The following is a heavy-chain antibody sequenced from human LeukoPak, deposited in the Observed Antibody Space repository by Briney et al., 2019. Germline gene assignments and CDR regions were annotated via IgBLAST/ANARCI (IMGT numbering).Heavy chain of an antibody. V-gene: IGHV3-15*01. Sequence: PGGSLRLSCAASGFTFSNAWMSWVRQAPGKGLEWVGRIKSKTDGGTTVYAAAVKGRFTISRDDSKNTLYLQMNSLKTEDAAVYYCATDRPLYDFWSGYYGTYYFDYWGQGTLVAVSS. CDR3: ATDRPLYDFWSGYYGTYYFDY. D-gene: IGHD3-3*01. J-gene: IGHJ4*02. CDR1: GFTFSNAW. CDR2: IKSKTDGGTT.